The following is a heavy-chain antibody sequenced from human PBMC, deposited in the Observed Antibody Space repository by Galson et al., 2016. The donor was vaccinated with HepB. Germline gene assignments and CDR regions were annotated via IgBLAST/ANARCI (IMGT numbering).Heavy chain of an antibody. D-gene: IGHD3-9*01. Sequence: SLRLSCAASGFTFSDYYMTWIRLAPGKGLEWLSFISGPGRTIYYADSVEGRFTMSGDDATNSVYLQMTSLRAEDTAVYYCARGNWLLLNAYDMWGQGTLVTVAS. CDR2: ISGPGRTI. CDR1: GFTFSDYY. J-gene: IGHJ3*02. CDR3: ARGNWLLLNAYDM. V-gene: IGHV3-11*04.